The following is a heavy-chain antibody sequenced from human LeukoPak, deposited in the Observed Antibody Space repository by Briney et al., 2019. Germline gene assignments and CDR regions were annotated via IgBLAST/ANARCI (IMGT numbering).Heavy chain of an antibody. Sequence: GGSLRLSCAASGFTFSSYGMSWVRQPPGKGLEWVANIKQDGSEKYYVDSVKGRFTISRDNARNSLYLQMNSLTAEDTAVYYCARIRGIAAAGDYWGQGTLVTVSS. CDR1: GFTFSSYG. CDR2: IKQDGSEK. CDR3: ARIRGIAAAGDY. D-gene: IGHD6-13*01. J-gene: IGHJ4*02. V-gene: IGHV3-7*04.